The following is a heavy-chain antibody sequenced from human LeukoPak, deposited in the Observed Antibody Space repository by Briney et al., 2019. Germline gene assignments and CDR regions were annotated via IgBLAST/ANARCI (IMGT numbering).Heavy chain of an antibody. D-gene: IGHD3-10*01. CDR2: ISSSSSYI. CDR3: ARLFGSGQHVPAKN. Sequence: GGSPRLSCAASGFTFSSYSMNWVRQAPGKGLEWVSSISSSSSYIYYADSVKGRFTISRDNAKNSLYLQMNSLRAEDTAVYYCARLFGSGQHVPAKNWGQGTLVTVSS. V-gene: IGHV3-21*01. CDR1: GFTFSSYS. J-gene: IGHJ4*02.